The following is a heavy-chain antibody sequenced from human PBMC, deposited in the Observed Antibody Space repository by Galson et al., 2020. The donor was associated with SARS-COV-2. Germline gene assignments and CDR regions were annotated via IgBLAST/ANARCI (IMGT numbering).Heavy chain of an antibody. D-gene: IGHD3-22*01. V-gene: IGHV4-38-2*01. CDR2: ICPGGGT. CDR3: ARQGVNMVVLVTVPGWYFDL. Sequence: LSLTFATAAYSTPTTHYLASLRQPPGLGRDWHGWICPGGGTCYNPSLKIRVTISLDTSKNQFSLRLDSVTAADTALYYCARQGVNMVVLVTVPGWYFDLWGRGTLVTVSS. CDR1: AYSTPTTHY. J-gene: IGHJ2*01.